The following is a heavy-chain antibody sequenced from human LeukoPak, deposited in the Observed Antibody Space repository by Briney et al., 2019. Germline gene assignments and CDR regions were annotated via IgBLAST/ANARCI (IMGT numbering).Heavy chain of an antibody. CDR1: GVSISSNSYY. CDR2: INHSGST. CDR3: ARGRWELLYYYYYMDV. J-gene: IGHJ6*03. Sequence: SETLSLTCTVSGVSISSNSYYWGWIRQPPGKGLEWIGEINHSGSTNYNPSLKSRVTISVDTSKNQFSLKLSSVTAADTAVYYCARGRWELLYYYYYMDVWGKGTTVTVSS. D-gene: IGHD1-26*01. V-gene: IGHV4-39*07.